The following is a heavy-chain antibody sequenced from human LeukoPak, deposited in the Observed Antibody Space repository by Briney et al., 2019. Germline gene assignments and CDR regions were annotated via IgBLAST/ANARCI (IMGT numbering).Heavy chain of an antibody. CDR3: SLGYYFDY. J-gene: IGHJ4*02. V-gene: IGHV4-34*01. Sequence: SETLSLTYAVYGGSFSGYYWSWIRQPPGKGLEWIGEINHSGSTNYNPSLKSRVTISVDTSKNQFSLKLSSVTAADTAVYYCSLGYYFDYWGQGTLVTVSS. CDR2: INHSGST. CDR1: GGSFSGYY. D-gene: IGHD3-16*01.